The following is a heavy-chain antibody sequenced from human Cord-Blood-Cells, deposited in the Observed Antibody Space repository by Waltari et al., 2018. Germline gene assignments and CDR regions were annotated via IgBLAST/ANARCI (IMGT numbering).Heavy chain of an antibody. J-gene: IGHJ5*02. D-gene: IGHD3-3*01. CDR1: GGSFSGYY. V-gene: IGHV4-34*01. CDR3: ARDHRGVGVVSRGFDP. Sequence: QVQLQQWGAGLLKPSETLSLTCAVYGGSFSGYYWSWIRQPPGKGLEWIGEINHSGSTNYNPSLKSRVTISVDTSKNQFSLKLSSVTAADTAVYYCARDHRGVGVVSRGFDPWGQGTLVTVSS. CDR2: INHSGST.